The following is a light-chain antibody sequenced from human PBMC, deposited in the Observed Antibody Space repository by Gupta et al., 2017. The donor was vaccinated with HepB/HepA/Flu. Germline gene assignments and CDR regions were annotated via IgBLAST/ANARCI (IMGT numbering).Light chain of an antibody. J-gene: IGKJ2*01. V-gene: IGKV3-15*01. CDR2: GAY. CDR1: QSVSSN. CDR3: QHDSNGPPYT. Sequence: EIVMTQSPATLSVSPGERATLSCRASQSVSSNLAWYQQKPGHPPRLLIYGAYTMATGIPARFSGSGYGTEFTLTISSRHLEDFAVYYCQHDSNGPPYTFGRGTKMEIK.